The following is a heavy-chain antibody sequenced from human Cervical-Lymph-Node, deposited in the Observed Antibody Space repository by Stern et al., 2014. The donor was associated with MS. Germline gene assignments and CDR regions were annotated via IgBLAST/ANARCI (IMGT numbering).Heavy chain of an antibody. Sequence: MQLVASGPEVKKPGASVKVSCNASGYTFSTYGISWVRQAPGQGLEWMGWISAYNGDTNSAQNLQGRVTMTTDTSTSTAYMELRSLRSDDTAVYYCARDHAVVAGTFDYWGQGTLVTVSS. D-gene: IGHD6-19*01. V-gene: IGHV1-18*04. CDR2: ISAYNGDT. CDR3: ARDHAVVAGTFDY. CDR1: GYTFSTYG. J-gene: IGHJ4*02.